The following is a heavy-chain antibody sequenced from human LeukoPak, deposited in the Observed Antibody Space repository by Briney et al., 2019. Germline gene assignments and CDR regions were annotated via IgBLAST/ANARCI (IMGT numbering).Heavy chain of an antibody. Sequence: GGSLRLSCAASGFTFSSYEMNWVRQAPGKGLEWVSYISSSGSTIYYADSVKGRFTISRDNAKNSLYLQMNSLRAEDTAVYYCARDRNYYDSSGYSDAFDIWGQGTMVTVSS. CDR3: ARDRNYYDSSGYSDAFDI. J-gene: IGHJ3*02. V-gene: IGHV3-48*03. CDR1: GFTFSSYE. D-gene: IGHD3-22*01. CDR2: ISSSGSTI.